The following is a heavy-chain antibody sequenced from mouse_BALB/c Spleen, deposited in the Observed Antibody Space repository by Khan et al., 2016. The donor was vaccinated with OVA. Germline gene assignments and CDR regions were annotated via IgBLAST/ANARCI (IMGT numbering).Heavy chain of an antibody. CDR2: ISGTGIYT. D-gene: IGHD2-10*01. V-gene: IGHV5-9*02. CDR1: GFAFSSYD. CDR3: SRQSYYGNPWFTY. Sequence: EVELVESGGGLVKPGGSLKLSCAPFGFAFSSYDMSWVRQTPEKRLEWVATISGTGIYTYYPDSVKGRFTITRDNARNTLYLQMSSLRSEDTALYYCSRQSYYGNPWFTYWGQGTLVTVSA. J-gene: IGHJ3*01.